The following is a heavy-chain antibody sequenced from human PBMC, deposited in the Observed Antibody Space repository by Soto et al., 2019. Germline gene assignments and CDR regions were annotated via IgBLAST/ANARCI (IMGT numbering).Heavy chain of an antibody. CDR3: TRENPGIAL. CDR1: GGSISSTNW. V-gene: IGHV4-4*02. J-gene: IGHJ1*01. Sequence: TSETLSLTCAVSGGSISSTNWWSWVRQPPGKGLEWIGEIFHSGSTNYNPSLQSRVTMSVDKSKNQFSLKLSSVTAADTAVYYCTRENPGIALWGQGTLVTVSS. CDR2: IFHSGST. D-gene: IGHD6-13*01.